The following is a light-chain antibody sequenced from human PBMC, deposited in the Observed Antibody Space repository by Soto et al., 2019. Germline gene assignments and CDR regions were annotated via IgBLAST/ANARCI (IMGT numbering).Light chain of an antibody. J-gene: IGKJ1*01. CDR1: QSVSSY. CDR2: DAS. CDR3: KKRTNCALVT. V-gene: IGKV3-11*01. Sequence: IVLTQSPGTLSFSPGERATLSCRASQSVSSYLAWYQQKPGQAPRLLIYDASNRATGIPARFSGSGSGTDFTLTISSLEPEDFAIYYCKKRTNCALVTFGQGTKVDIX.